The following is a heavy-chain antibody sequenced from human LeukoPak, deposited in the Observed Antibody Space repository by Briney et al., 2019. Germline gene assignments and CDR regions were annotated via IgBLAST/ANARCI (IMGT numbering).Heavy chain of an antibody. CDR1: GYTFTGYY. Sequence: ASVKVSCKASGYTFTGYYMHWVRQAPGQGLEWMGWINPNSGGTNYAQKFQGRVTMTRDTSISTAYMELSRLRSDDTAVYYCARDGYCSGGSCYSLGVMYYYYMDVWGKGTTVTVSS. CDR3: ARDGYCSGGSCYSLGVMYYYYMDV. CDR2: INPNSGGT. J-gene: IGHJ6*03. V-gene: IGHV1-2*02. D-gene: IGHD2-15*01.